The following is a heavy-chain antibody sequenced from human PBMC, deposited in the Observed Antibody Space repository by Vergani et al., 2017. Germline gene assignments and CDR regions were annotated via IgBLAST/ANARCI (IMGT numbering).Heavy chain of an antibody. D-gene: IGHD5-12*01. CDR1: GGTFSSYA. Sequence: QVQLVQSGAEVKKPGSSVKVSCKASGGTFSSYAISWVRQAPGQGLEWMGGIIPIFGTANYAQKFQGRVTITADESTRTAYMELSSLRSEDTAVYYCARDLREWLRLGGPFDYWGQGTLVTVSS. CDR2: IIPIFGTA. V-gene: IGHV1-69*01. CDR3: ARDLREWLRLGGPFDY. J-gene: IGHJ4*02.